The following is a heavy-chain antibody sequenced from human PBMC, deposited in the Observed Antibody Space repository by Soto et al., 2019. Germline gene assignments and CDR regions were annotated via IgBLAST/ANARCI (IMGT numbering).Heavy chain of an antibody. CDR1: GFTFSSYA. CDR3: ASTIGYCSSTSCYTMRRWFDP. Sequence: PGGSLRLSCAASGFTFSSYAMHWVRQAPGKGLEWVAVISYDGSNKYYADSVKGRFTISRDNSKNTLYLQMNSLRAEDTAVYYCASTIGYCSSTSCYTMRRWFDPWGQGTLVTVSS. D-gene: IGHD2-2*02. J-gene: IGHJ5*02. CDR2: ISYDGSNK. V-gene: IGHV3-30-3*01.